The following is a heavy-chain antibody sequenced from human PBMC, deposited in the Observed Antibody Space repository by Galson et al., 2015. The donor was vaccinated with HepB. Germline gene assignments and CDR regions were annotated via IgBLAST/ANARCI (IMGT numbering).Heavy chain of an antibody. CDR3: ARRGARPLYYYYGMDV. CDR1: GGSFSGYY. D-gene: IGHD6-6*01. J-gene: IGHJ6*02. CDR2: INHSGST. V-gene: IGHV4-34*01. Sequence: ETLSLTCAVYGGSFSGYYWSWIRQPPGKGLEWIGEINHSGSTNYNPSLKSRVTISVDTSKNQFSLKLSSVTAADTAVYYCARRGARPLYYYYGMDVWGQGTTVTVSS.